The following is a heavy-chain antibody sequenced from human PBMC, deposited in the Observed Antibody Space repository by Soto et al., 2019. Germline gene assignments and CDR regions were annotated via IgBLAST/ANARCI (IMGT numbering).Heavy chain of an antibody. J-gene: IGHJ5*02. D-gene: IGHD3-22*01. CDR1: GFTFSSYS. CDR3: ARNPALYYYDSSGYPLP. V-gene: IGHV3-21*01. Sequence: GGSLRLSCAASGFTFSSYSMNWVRQAPGKGLEWVSSISSSSSYIYYADSVKGRFTISRDNAKNSLYLQMNSLRAEDTAVYYCARNPALYYYDSSGYPLPWGQGTLVTVSS. CDR2: ISSSSSYI.